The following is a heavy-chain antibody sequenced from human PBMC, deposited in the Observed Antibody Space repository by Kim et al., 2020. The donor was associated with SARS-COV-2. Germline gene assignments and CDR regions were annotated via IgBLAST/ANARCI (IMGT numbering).Heavy chain of an antibody. V-gene: IGHV4-59*01. J-gene: IGHJ4*02. CDR1: GGSISSYY. D-gene: IGHD3-10*01. Sequence: SETLSLTCTVSGGSISSYYWSWIRQPPGKGLEWIGYIYYSGSTNYNPSLKSRVTISVDTSKNQFSLKLSSVTAADTAVYYCARGRVRQKGSESYLHPFDYWGQGTLVTVSS. CDR2: IYYSGST. CDR3: ARGRVRQKGSESYLHPFDY.